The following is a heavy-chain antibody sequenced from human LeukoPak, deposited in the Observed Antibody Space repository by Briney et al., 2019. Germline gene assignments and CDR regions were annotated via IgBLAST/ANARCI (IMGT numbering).Heavy chain of an antibody. CDR2: INPAGSET. CDR1: GFSFSAYW. Sequence: PGGSLRLSCAASGFSFSAYWMTWVRQARGPGLEGVANINPAGSETYYVDPVKGRFSISRDNAKNLVYLQMNSLRAEDTAVYHCARFGYVAAVDVWGQGTPVTVSS. V-gene: IGHV3-7*01. D-gene: IGHD2-15*01. CDR3: ARFGYVAAVDV. J-gene: IGHJ4*02.